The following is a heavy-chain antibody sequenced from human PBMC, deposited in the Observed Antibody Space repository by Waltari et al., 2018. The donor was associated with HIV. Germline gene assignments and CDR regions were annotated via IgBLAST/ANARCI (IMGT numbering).Heavy chain of an antibody. CDR3: AKDLLGENAF. V-gene: IGHV3-23*04. J-gene: IGHJ4*02. CDR1: GFTFSSYA. CDR2: ISVSGDST. Sequence: EVQLVESGGGLVQPGGSRRLPCAASGFTFSSYAMSGVRQGPGKGLVWVAAISVSGDSTNDADSVDGRFTISRDNPRDTLYLHRNSLRAEDTAVYYGAKDLLGENAFGGQGTLVTVSS. D-gene: IGHD3-16*01.